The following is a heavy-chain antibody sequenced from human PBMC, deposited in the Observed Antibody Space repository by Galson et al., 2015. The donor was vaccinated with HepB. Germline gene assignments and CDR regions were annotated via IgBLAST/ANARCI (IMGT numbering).Heavy chain of an antibody. CDR2: ISTHSGDT. J-gene: IGHJ4*02. Sequence: SVKVSCKASGYTFTSNGLSWVRRAPGQGLEWMGWISTHSGDTKSAQKFQGRLIMTTDTSTATAYMELRSLTSDDTAVYYCARDRIYICDSWGQGTLVTVSS. CDR1: GYTFTSNG. CDR3: ARDRIYICDS. V-gene: IGHV1-18*01. D-gene: IGHD2-21*01.